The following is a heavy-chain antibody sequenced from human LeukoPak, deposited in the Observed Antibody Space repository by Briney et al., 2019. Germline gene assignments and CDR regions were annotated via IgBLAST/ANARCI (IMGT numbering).Heavy chain of an antibody. CDR3: ARFGPIAAALFDY. Sequence: PSETLSLTCAVYGGSFSGYYWSWIRQHPGKGLEWIGYIYYSGSTYYNPSLKSRVTISVDTSKNQFSLKLSSVTAADTAVYYCARFGPIAAALFDYWGQGTLVTVSS. CDR1: GGSFSGYY. D-gene: IGHD6-13*01. V-gene: IGHV4-31*11. CDR2: IYYSGST. J-gene: IGHJ4*02.